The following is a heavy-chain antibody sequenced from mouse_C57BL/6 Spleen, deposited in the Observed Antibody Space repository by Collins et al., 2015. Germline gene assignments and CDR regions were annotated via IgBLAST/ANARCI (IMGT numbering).Heavy chain of an antibody. CDR3: ARRRLTGNWYFDV. J-gene: IGHJ1*03. Sequence: QVQLKQSGAELVRPGASVKLSCKASGYTFTDYYINWVKQRPGQGLEWIARIYPGSGNTYYNEKFKGKATLTAEKSSSTAYMQLSSLTSEDSAVYFCARRRLTGNWYFDVWGTGTTVTVSS. V-gene: IGHV1-76*01. CDR1: GYTFTDYY. CDR2: IYPGSGNT. D-gene: IGHD4-1*01.